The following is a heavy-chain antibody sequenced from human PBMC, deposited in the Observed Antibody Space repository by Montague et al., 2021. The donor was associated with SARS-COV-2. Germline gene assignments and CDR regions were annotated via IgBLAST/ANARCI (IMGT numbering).Heavy chain of an antibody. Sequence: SETLSLTCTVSGGAVRSHMYYRDWIRQPPGKGLEWIGTIYYTGRTSYNPSLKSRVTLSIDTSNNYFSLTLTSMSAADTALYYCARRCNVDYNPEYTDFWGQGMLVAVSS. V-gene: IGHV4-39*07. J-gene: IGHJ4*02. D-gene: IGHD4-11*01. CDR1: GGAVRSHMYY. CDR2: IYYTGRT. CDR3: ARRCNVDYNPEYTDF.